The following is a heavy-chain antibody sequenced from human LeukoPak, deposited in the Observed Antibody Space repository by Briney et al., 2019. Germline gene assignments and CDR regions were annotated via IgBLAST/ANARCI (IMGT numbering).Heavy chain of an antibody. Sequence: GGSLRLSCAASGFTFSSYGMHWVRQAPGKGLEWVAFIRYDGSNKYYADSVKGRFTISRDNSKNTLYLQMNSLRAEDTAVYYCARGGSGSYFYYYYYYMDVWGKGTTVTISS. D-gene: IGHD3-10*01. CDR2: IRYDGSNK. J-gene: IGHJ6*03. V-gene: IGHV3-30*02. CDR1: GFTFSSYG. CDR3: ARGGSGSYFYYYYYYMDV.